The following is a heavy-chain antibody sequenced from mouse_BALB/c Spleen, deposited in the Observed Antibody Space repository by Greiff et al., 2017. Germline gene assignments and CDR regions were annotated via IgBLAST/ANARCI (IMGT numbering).Heavy chain of an antibody. V-gene: IGHV5-17*02. J-gene: IGHJ3*01. Sequence: EVQLVESGGGLVQPGGSRKLSCAASGFTFSSFGMHWVRQAPEKGLEWVAYISSGSSTIYYADTVKGRFTISRDNPKNTLFLQMTSLRSEDTAMYYCARELYGNFFAYWGQGTLVTVSA. CDR1: GFTFSSFG. CDR2: ISSGSSTI. CDR3: ARELYGNFFAY. D-gene: IGHD2-10*02.